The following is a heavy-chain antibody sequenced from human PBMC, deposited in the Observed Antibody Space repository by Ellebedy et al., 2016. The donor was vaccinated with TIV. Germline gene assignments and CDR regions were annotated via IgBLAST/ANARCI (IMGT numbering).Heavy chain of an antibody. CDR2: ISSSSTI. CDR1: GFTFSSYS. J-gene: IGHJ4*02. V-gene: IGHV3-48*01. D-gene: IGHD6-19*01. CDR3: ARVYPSYSSGWYGDY. Sequence: PGGSLRLSCAASGFTFSSYSMNWVRQAPGKGLEWVSYISSSSTIYYADSVKGRFTISRDNAKNSLYLQMNSLRAEDTAVYYCARVYPSYSSGWYGDYWGQGTLVTVSS.